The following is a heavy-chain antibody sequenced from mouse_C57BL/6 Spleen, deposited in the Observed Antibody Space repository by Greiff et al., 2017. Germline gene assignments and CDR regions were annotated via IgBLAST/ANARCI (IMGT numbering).Heavy chain of an antibody. CDR2: INPGSGGT. J-gene: IGHJ3*01. CDR3: ARSTYDYACAY. Sequence: QVQLKQSGAELVRPGTSVKVSCKASGYAFTNYLIEWVKQRPGQGLEWIGVINPGSGGTNYNEKFKGKATLTADKSSSTAYMQLSSLTSEDSAVYCCARSTYDYACAYWGQGTLVTVSA. CDR1: GYAFTNYL. V-gene: IGHV1-54*01. D-gene: IGHD2-4*01.